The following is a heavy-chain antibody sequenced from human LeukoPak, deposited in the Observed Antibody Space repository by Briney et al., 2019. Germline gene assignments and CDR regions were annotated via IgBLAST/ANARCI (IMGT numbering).Heavy chain of an antibody. CDR1: GLTFSSYA. CDR2: ISYDGSNK. CDR3: AKDFGCSSTSCYAGYYYMDV. D-gene: IGHD2-2*01. V-gene: IGHV3-30-3*01. J-gene: IGHJ6*03. Sequence: PGGCLRLSFSASGLTFSSYAMRWVRQAPGKGLEWGAVISYDGSNKYYADSVKVRFTISRDNSKNSLYLQMNILMPEDTPVYYCAKDFGCSSTSCYAGYYYMDVWGKGTTVTVSS.